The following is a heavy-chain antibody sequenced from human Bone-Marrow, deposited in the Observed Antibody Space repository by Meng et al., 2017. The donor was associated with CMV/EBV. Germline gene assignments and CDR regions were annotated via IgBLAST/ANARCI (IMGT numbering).Heavy chain of an antibody. CDR3: ARSDDRYYYYGMYV. CDR1: GFTFSSYA. V-gene: IGHV3-30*04. Sequence: GESLKISCAASGFTFSSYAMHWVRQAPGKGLEWVAVISYDGSNKYYADSVKGRFTISRDNSKNTLYLQMNSLRAEDTAVYYCARSDDRYYYYGMYVWGQRTTVTVSS. CDR2: ISYDGSNK. J-gene: IGHJ6*02.